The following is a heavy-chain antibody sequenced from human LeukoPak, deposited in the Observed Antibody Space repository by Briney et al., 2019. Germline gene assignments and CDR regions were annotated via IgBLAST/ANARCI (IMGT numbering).Heavy chain of an antibody. J-gene: IGHJ4*02. CDR2: MSYDGSNK. Sequence: GRSLRLSCAASGFTFSSYGMHWVRQAPGKGLEWVAVMSYDGSNKYYADSVKGRFTISRDNSKNTLYLQMNSLRAEDTAVYYCAKDLTSIVVGATGLGYWGQGTLVTVSS. D-gene: IGHD1-26*01. CDR1: GFTFSSYG. V-gene: IGHV3-30*18. CDR3: AKDLTSIVVGATGLGY.